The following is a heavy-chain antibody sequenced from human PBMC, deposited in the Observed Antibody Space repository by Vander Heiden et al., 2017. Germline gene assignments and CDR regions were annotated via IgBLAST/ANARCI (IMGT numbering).Heavy chain of an antibody. Sequence: EGQLVESGGGLMQAGGSLRLSCAASGFPFSSLGMNWVRQAPGKGLEWISYINGSSSPVFYADSVKGRFTISRDNANNSLSLQMNSLRDDDTAIYYCVTGAFDIWGPGTVVTVSP. CDR2: INGSSSPV. CDR3: VTGAFDI. CDR1: GFPFSSLG. V-gene: IGHV3-48*02. J-gene: IGHJ3*02.